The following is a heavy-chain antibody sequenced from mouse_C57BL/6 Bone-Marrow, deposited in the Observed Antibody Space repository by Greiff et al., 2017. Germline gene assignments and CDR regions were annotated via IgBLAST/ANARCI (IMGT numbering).Heavy chain of an antibody. D-gene: IGHD1-1*01. CDR2: ISSGGSYT. CDR3: ARQGYYYGSDWYFDV. CDR1: GFTFSSYG. V-gene: IGHV5-6*01. Sequence: EVKLMESGGDLVKPGGSLKLSCAASGFTFSSYGMSWVRQTPDKRLEWVATISSGGSYTYYPDSVKGRFTISRDNAKNTLYRQMSRLKSEDTAMYYCARQGYYYGSDWYFDVWGTGTTVTVSS. J-gene: IGHJ1*03.